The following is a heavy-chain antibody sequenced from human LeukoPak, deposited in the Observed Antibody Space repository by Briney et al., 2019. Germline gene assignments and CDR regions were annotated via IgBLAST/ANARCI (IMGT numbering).Heavy chain of an antibody. CDR3: ARGLRLGELSSRFDY. CDR1: GFTFSSYW. Sequence: PGGSLRLSCAASGFTFSSYWMHWVRQAPGKGLVWVSRINSDGSSTSYADSVKGRFTISRDNAKNTLYLQMNSLRAEDTAVYYCARGLRLGELSSRFDYWGQGTLVTVSS. CDR2: INSDGSST. V-gene: IGHV3-74*01. J-gene: IGHJ4*02. D-gene: IGHD3-16*02.